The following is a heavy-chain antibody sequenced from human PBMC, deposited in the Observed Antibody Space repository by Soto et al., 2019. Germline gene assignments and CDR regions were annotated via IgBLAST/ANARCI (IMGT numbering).Heavy chain of an antibody. CDR3: ARGRIAVPTFDS. V-gene: IGHV3-33*01. J-gene: IGHJ5*01. Sequence: QVRLAESGGGVVQPGRSRRLSCTTSGFTFSSYGMHWVRQAPGKGLEWVAAIWFDGSKDFYGDSVKGRFFISRDNSKKTVYLQMNSLKVEDTVVYYCARGRIAVPTFDSWGRGTLVTVSP. CDR1: GFTFSSYG. D-gene: IGHD6-19*01. CDR2: IWFDGSKD.